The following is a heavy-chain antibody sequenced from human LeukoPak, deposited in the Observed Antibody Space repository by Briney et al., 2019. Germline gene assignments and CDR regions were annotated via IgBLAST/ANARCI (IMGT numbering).Heavy chain of an antibody. V-gene: IGHV3-23*01. Sequence: GGSLRLSCAASGFTFSSYAMSWVRQAPGKGLEWVSTISGSGSGGSTYYADSVKGRFTISRDNSKNTLYLQMNSLRAEGTAVYYCAKSGLNRFDYWGQGTLVTVSS. CDR1: GFTFSSYA. CDR2: ISGSGSGGST. CDR3: AKSGLNRFDY. D-gene: IGHD2-15*01. J-gene: IGHJ4*02.